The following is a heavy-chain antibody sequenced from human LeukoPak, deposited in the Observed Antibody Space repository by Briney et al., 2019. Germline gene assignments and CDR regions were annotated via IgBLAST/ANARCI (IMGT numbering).Heavy chain of an antibody. CDR2: IYYSGST. V-gene: IGHV4-61*05. Sequence: PSETLSLTCTVSGGSISSSSYYWGWIRQPPGKGLEWIGYIYYSGSTNYNPSLKSRVTISVDTSKNQFSLKLSSVTAADTAVYYCARGQEGRFLEWFRPDYYYYMDVWGKGTTVTVSS. CDR1: GGSISSSSYY. D-gene: IGHD3-3*01. J-gene: IGHJ6*03. CDR3: ARGQEGRFLEWFRPDYYYYMDV.